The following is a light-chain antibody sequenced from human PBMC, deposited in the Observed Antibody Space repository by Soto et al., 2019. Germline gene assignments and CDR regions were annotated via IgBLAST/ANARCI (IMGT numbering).Light chain of an antibody. Sequence: DIQMTQSPSSLSASVGDRVTITCRASRNIGTYLNWYHQKPESAPKLLIYLTSSLQSGVPSRFSGSGSGTDFTLTISSLQPEDFATYYCQQTYKTPYSFGQGTKLEIK. CDR2: LTS. CDR1: RNIGTY. V-gene: IGKV1-39*01. J-gene: IGKJ2*01. CDR3: QQTYKTPYS.